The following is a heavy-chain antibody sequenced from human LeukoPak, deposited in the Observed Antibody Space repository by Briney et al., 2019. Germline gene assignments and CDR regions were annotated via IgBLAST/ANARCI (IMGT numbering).Heavy chain of an antibody. CDR1: GYTFTNFG. CDR2: ISAYNGNT. J-gene: IGHJ4*02. V-gene: IGHV1-18*01. Sequence: ASVKVSCKASGYTFTNFGISWVRQTPGQGLEWMGWISAYNGNTNYAQKFQGRVTMTRDTSTSTVYMELSSLRSEDTAVYYCARAVTMIVVVPGYWGQGTLVTVSS. D-gene: IGHD3-22*01. CDR3: ARAVTMIVVVPGY.